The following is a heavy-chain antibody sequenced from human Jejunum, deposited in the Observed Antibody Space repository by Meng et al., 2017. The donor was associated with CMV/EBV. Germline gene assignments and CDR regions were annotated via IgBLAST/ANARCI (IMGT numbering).Heavy chain of an antibody. Sequence: GVTVSSNYMSWGRQAPGKGLEWVSLIYSGGGIYYADSVKGRFTISRDSSKNKVYLQMNSLRAEDTAVYYCAIDFWSGYYRYGLDVWGQGTTVTVSS. D-gene: IGHD3-3*01. CDR1: GVTVSSNY. CDR2: IYSGGGI. V-gene: IGHV3-66*02. J-gene: IGHJ6*02. CDR3: AIDFWSGYYRYGLDV.